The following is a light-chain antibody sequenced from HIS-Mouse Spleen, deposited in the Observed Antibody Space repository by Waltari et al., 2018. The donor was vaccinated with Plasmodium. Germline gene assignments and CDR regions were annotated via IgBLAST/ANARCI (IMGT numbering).Light chain of an antibody. Sequence: EIVLTQSPGTLSLSPGERATLSCRASQSVSSSYLAWYQQKPGPAPRLLIYGASSRATGTPDRFSGSGSGTDFTLTISRLEPEDFAVYYCQQYGSSYTFGQGTKLEIK. J-gene: IGKJ2*01. CDR2: GAS. CDR1: QSVSSSY. CDR3: QQYGSSYT. V-gene: IGKV3-20*01.